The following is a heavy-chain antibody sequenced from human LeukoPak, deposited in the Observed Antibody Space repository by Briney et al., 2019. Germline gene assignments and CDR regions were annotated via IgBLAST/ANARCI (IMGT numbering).Heavy chain of an antibody. CDR2: IYYSGST. D-gene: IGHD3-22*01. CDR3: ARDPDYYDSSGYKPRYFQH. J-gene: IGHJ1*01. CDR1: GGSISSYY. V-gene: IGHV4-59*12. Sequence: SETLSLTCTVSGGSISSYYWSWIRQPPGEGLEWIGIIYYSGSTYYNPSLKSRVTISVDTSKNQFSLKLSSVTAADTAVYYCARDPDYYDSSGYKPRYFQHWGQGTLVTVSS.